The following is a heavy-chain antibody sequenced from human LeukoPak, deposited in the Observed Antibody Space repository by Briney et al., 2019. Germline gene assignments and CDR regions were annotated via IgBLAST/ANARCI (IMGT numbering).Heavy chain of an antibody. V-gene: IGHV3-21*01. Sequence: GGSLRLSCAASGFTFSSHSMNWVRQAPGKGLEWLSSINSSRSSIYYADSVKGRFTISRDNAKNSLYLQMNSLRAEDTAVYYCARGFSVVVTALDYWGQGTLVTVSS. D-gene: IGHD2-21*02. CDR2: INSSRSSI. J-gene: IGHJ4*02. CDR1: GFTFSSHS. CDR3: ARGFSVVVTALDY.